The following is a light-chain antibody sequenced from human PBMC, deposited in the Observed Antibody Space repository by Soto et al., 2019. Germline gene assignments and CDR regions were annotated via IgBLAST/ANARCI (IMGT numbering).Light chain of an antibody. CDR3: QQYGSSRIT. Sequence: EIVMTQSPANLSVSPWESATLSCRASQRISTNLAWYQHKRGQAPRLLIYGVSTGATGIPDRFSGSGSGTDFTLTISRLEPEDFAVYYCQQYGSSRITFGQGTRLEI. CDR2: GVS. J-gene: IGKJ5*01. CDR1: QRISTN. V-gene: IGKV3-20*01.